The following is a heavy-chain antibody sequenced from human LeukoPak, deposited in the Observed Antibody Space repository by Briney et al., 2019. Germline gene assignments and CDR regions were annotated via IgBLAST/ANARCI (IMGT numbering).Heavy chain of an antibody. CDR3: ARGRKDYGYGMDV. V-gene: IGHV4-34*01. Sequence: SETLSLTCAVYGGSFSGYYWSWIRPPAGKGVEWIGEINHSGSTNYNPSLKSRATILIDTSKNQFSLKVSSVTAADTAVYYGARGRKDYGYGMDVWGQGTTVTVSS. CDR1: GGSFSGYY. J-gene: IGHJ6*02. D-gene: IGHD3-10*01. CDR2: INHSGST.